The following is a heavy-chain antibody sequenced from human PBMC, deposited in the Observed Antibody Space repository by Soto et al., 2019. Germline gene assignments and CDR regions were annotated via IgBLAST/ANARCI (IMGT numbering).Heavy chain of an antibody. Sequence: SKTLSLTYSLYGGSLSGYYWSCIRQPPGKGLQWIGDISPSGTTNYSTSLKSRVSISVDTSKNQFSLKLTSLTAADTAVYYCARAPKVSGSAQTRPDFWGQGSLVT. J-gene: IGHJ4*02. CDR1: GGSLSGYY. CDR2: ISPSGTT. CDR3: ARAPKVSGSAQTRPDF. V-gene: IGHV4-34*01. D-gene: IGHD6-6*01.